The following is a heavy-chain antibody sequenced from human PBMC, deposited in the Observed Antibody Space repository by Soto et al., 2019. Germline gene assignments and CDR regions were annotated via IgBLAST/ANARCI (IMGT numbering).Heavy chain of an antibody. Sequence: PSETLSLTCTVSGGSISSYYWSWIRQPPGKGLEWIGYIYYSGSTNYNPSLKSRVTISVDTSKNQFSLKLSSVTAADTAVYYCARAQISLSGYYFDYWGQGTLVTVSS. CDR2: IYYSGST. D-gene: IGHD5-12*01. CDR1: GGSISSYY. J-gene: IGHJ4*02. V-gene: IGHV4-59*01. CDR3: ARAQISLSGYYFDY.